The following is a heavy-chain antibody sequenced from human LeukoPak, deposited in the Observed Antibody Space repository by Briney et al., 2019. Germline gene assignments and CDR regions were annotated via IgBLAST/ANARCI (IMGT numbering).Heavy chain of an antibody. V-gene: IGHV1-2*02. CDR3: ARVVQGAIGSPYYGMDV. CDR2: MSPNSDAT. J-gene: IGHJ6*02. D-gene: IGHD2-2*01. Sequence: SVKVSCKASGYTFTVTGYYIHWVRQAPGQGLAWMGWMSPNSDATNYAQKFQGRVTMTRDTSISTAYMDLSRLRSDDTAVYYCARVVQGAIGSPYYGMDVWGQGTTVTVSS. CDR1: GYTFTVTGYY.